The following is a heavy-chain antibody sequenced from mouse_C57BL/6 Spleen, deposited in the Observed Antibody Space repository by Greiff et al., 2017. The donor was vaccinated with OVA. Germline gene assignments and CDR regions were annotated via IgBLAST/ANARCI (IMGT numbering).Heavy chain of an antibody. V-gene: IGHV1-22*01. CDR3: SRVVYYRAMDY. CDR2: INPNNGGT. D-gene: IGHD2-1*01. Sequence: VQLKESGPELVKPGASVKMSCKASGYTFTDYNMHWVKQSHGKSLEWIGYINPNNGGTSYNQKFKGKATLTVNKSSSTAYMELRSLASEDSAVYYCSRVVYYRAMDYWGQGTSVTVSS. J-gene: IGHJ4*01. CDR1: GYTFTDYN.